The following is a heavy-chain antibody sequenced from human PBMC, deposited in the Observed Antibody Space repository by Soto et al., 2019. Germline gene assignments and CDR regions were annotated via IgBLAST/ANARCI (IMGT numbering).Heavy chain of an antibody. J-gene: IGHJ6*04. Sequence: ASVKVSCKASGYTFTSYDINWVRQATGQGLEWMGWMNPNSGNTGYAQKFQGRVTMTRNTSISTAYMELSSLRSEDTAVYYCARGRNSGSGYGWGGNHYNYGMNFGAKGTRAT. D-gene: IGHD3-16*01. CDR1: GYTFTSYD. CDR2: MNPNSGNT. CDR3: ARGRNSGSGYGWGGNHYNYGMNF. V-gene: IGHV1-8*01.